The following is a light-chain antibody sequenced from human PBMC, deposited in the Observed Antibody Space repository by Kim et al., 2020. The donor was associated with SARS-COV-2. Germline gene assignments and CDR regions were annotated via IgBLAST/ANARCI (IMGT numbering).Light chain of an antibody. V-gene: IGKV3-20*01. J-gene: IGKJ2*01. Sequence: EIVLTQSPGTLSLSPGERATLSCRTSETISSDYVAWYRHKPGQAPRLLIYGASTRATGIPERFSGSGSGTDFTLTISRLEPEDFAVYYCQQYDPSFPYIFGQGTKLEIK. CDR2: GAS. CDR3: QQYDPSFPYI. CDR1: ETISSDY.